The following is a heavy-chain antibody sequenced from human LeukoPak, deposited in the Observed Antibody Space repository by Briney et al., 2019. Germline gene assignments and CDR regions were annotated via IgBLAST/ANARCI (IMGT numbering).Heavy chain of an antibody. CDR1: GFTFRSYW. CDR2: INQGGSVQ. D-gene: IGHD5-12*01. CDR3: ARVEYSGWNLEY. V-gene: IGHV3-7*01. J-gene: IGHJ4*02. Sequence: GSLRLSCAASGFTFRSYWMSWVRQAPGKGLEWVANINQGGSVQYYMDSVKGRFTISRDDAKNSLYVQMNSLRDEDTAVYCARVEYSGWNLEYWGQGTLVTVSS.